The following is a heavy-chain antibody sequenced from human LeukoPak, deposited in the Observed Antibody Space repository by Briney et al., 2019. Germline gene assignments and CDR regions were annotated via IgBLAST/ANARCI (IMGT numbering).Heavy chain of an antibody. D-gene: IGHD6-13*01. Sequence: SVKVSCKASGYSLTTYGITWVRQAPGQGLEWMGRIIPILGIANYAQKFQGRVTITADKSTSTAYMELSSLRSEDTAVYYCARGFPGIAAAGTGDYWGQGTLVTVSS. J-gene: IGHJ4*02. CDR2: IIPILGIA. CDR1: GYSLTTYG. V-gene: IGHV1-69*04. CDR3: ARGFPGIAAAGTGDY.